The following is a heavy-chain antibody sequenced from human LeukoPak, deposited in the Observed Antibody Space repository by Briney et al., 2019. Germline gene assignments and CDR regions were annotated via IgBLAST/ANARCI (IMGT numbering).Heavy chain of an antibody. J-gene: IGHJ4*02. V-gene: IGHV1-2*02. CDR2: INLNSGGT. Sequence: ASVKVSPTASAYTFTGYYTHWVRQAPGQGVEWMGWINLNSGGTNYTQKFQGRVTITRATSITTAHMELSRLRSDDAAVYYCASRARYSSSWYPLDYWGQGTLVTASS. CDR3: ASRARYSSSWYPLDY. D-gene: IGHD6-13*01. CDR1: AYTFTGYY.